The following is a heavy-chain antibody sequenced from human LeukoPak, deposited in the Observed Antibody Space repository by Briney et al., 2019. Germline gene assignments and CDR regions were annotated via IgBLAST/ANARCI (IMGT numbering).Heavy chain of an antibody. V-gene: IGHV3-23*01. J-gene: IGHJ5*02. D-gene: IGHD3-10*01. CDR1: GFSFSSYA. CDR2: ISGSGDNT. Sequence: VGSLRLSCAASGFSFSSYAMSWVRQAPGRGLEWVSSISGSGDNTYYAESVKGRFTISRDNAKNSLYLQMNSLRAEDTAVYYCARFGVRLNWFDPWGQGTLVTVSS. CDR3: ARFGVRLNWFDP.